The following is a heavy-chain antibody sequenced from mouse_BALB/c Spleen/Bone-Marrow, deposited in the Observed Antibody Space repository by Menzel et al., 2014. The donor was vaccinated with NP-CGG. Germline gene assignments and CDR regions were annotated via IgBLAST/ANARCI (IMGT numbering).Heavy chain of an antibody. J-gene: IGHJ2*01. CDR2: INPSNGRT. D-gene: IGHD1-1*01. CDR1: GYTFTSYW. CDR3: ARRATTVVATDY. V-gene: IGHV1S81*02. Sequence: VQLQQSGAELVEPGASVKLSCKASGYTFTSYWMHWVKQRPGQGLEWIGEINPSNGRTNYNEKFESKATLTVDKSSSTAYMQLSSLTSEDSAVYYCARRATTVVATDYWGQGTTLTVSS.